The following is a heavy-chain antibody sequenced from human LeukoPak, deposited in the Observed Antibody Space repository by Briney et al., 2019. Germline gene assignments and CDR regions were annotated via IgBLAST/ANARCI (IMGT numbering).Heavy chain of an antibody. CDR1: RYTFTSYY. D-gene: IGHD3-10*01. V-gene: IGHV1-46*01. CDR2: INPSGGST. J-gene: IGHJ4*02. Sequence: ASVKVSCKASRYTFTSYYMHWVRQAPGQGLEWMGMINPSGGSTSYAQKFQGRVTMTRDTSTSTVYMELSSLRSEDTAVYYCARGGQRIWFMEYNDYWGQGTLVTVSA. CDR3: ARGGQRIWFMEYNDY.